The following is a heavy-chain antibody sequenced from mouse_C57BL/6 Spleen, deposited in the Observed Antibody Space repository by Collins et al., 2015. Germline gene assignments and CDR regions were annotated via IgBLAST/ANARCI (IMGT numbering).Heavy chain of an antibody. D-gene: IGHD2-5*01. Sequence: QVQLQQSDAELVKPGASVKISCKVSGYTFTDHTIHWMKQRPEQSLEWIGYIYPRDGSTKYNEKFKGKATLTADKSSSTAYMQLNSLTSEDSAVYFCARKEVYSNYVGYYAMDYWGQGTSVTVSS. CDR2: IYPRDGST. V-gene: IGHV1-78*01. J-gene: IGHJ4*01. CDR1: GYTFTDHT. CDR3: ARKEVYSNYVGYYAMDY.